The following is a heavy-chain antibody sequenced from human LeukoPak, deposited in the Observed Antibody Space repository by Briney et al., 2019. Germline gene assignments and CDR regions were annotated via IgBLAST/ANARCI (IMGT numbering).Heavy chain of an antibody. CDR1: GFSFNNFA. CDR3: ARGALGYSGYDQTFDY. D-gene: IGHD5-12*01. J-gene: IGHJ4*02. V-gene: IGHV3-30-3*01. Sequence: PGRSLRLSCAASGFSFNNFAMHWVRQAPGKGLEWVAVISYDGSNGYYSDSVKGRFTISRDNSKNTLYLQMNSLRAEDTAVYYCARGALGYSGYDQTFDYWAQGTLVTVSS. CDR2: ISYDGSNG.